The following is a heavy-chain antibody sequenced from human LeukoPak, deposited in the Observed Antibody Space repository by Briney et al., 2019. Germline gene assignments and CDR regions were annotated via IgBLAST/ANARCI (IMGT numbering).Heavy chain of an antibody. Sequence: PSETLSLTCTVSGGSISSYYWSWIRQPPGKGLEWIGYIYYSGSTNYNPSLKSRVTISVDTSKNQFSLKLSSVTAADTAVYYCARHDYDSSGYDYWGQGTLVTVSS. CDR2: IYYSGST. CDR1: GGSISSYY. V-gene: IGHV4-59*08. CDR3: ARHDYDSSGYDY. D-gene: IGHD3-22*01. J-gene: IGHJ4*02.